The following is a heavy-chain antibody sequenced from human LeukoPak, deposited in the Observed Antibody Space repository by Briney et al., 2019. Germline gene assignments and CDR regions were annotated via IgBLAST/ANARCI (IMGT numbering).Heavy chain of an antibody. CDR3: ARGCSSTSCYFAVGNY. Sequence: ASVNVSCTASGYTFTGYYIHWVRQAPGQGLKGMGWINPNSGGTNYAQNFQGRVTMTRDTSISTAYMELSRLRSDDTGVYYCARGCSSTSCYFAVGNYWGQGTLVTVSS. V-gene: IGHV1-2*02. J-gene: IGHJ4*02. CDR1: GYTFTGYY. D-gene: IGHD2-2*01. CDR2: INPNSGGT.